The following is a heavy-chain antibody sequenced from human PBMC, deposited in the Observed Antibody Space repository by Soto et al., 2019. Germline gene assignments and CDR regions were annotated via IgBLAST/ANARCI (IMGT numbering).Heavy chain of an antibody. Sequence: KSSETLSLTCAVSGYSISSGYYWGWIRQPPGKGLEWIGSLYHSGSTYYNPSLKSRVTISVDTSKNQFSLRLTSVTAADTAVYYCVRKGVGMAAVTVGHYYYYAMDVWRQGTTVTVSS. D-gene: IGHD2-21*01. J-gene: IGHJ6*02. V-gene: IGHV4-38-2*01. CDR1: GYSISSGYY. CDR2: LYHSGST. CDR3: VRKGVGMAAVTVGHYYYYAMDV.